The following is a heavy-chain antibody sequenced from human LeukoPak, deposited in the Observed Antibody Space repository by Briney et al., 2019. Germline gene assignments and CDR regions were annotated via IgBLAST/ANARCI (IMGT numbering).Heavy chain of an antibody. J-gene: IGHJ5*02. CDR3: ARGPSRYNWFDP. Sequence: GGSLRLSCAASGFTFSSYAMHWVRQAPGKGLEWVAVISYDGSNKYYADSVKGRFTISRVNSKNTLYLQMNSLRAEDTAVYYCARGPSRYNWFDPWGQGTLVTVSS. CDR1: GFTFSSYA. D-gene: IGHD6-6*01. V-gene: IGHV3-30-3*01. CDR2: ISYDGSNK.